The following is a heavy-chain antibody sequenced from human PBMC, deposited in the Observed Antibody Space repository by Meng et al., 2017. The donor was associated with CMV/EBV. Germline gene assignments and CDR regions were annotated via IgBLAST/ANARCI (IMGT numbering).Heavy chain of an antibody. J-gene: IGHJ4*02. Sequence: LKISCAASGFSFSSYSMNWVRQAPGKGLEWVSYISSSSSTIYYADSVKGRFTISRDNAKNSLYLQMNSLRAEDTAVYYCARAWIAAAGTLDYWGQGTLVTRLL. V-gene: IGHV3-48*04. CDR1: GFSFSSYS. D-gene: IGHD6-13*01. CDR3: ARAWIAAAGTLDY. CDR2: ISSSSSTI.